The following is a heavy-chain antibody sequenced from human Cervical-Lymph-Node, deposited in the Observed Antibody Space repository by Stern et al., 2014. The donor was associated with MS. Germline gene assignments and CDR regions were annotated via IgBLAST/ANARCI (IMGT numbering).Heavy chain of an antibody. CDR1: GFTFSSYP. CDR3: ARGLPNTGYDP. Sequence: EVQLVESGGGLVQPGGSLRLAWAASGFTFSSYPMNWVRQAPGKGPEWISYITTVATNIYYADSVKGRFTISRDNAKNSLFLQMNSLRADDTAVYYCARGLPNTGYDPWGQGTLVTVSS. J-gene: IGHJ5*02. D-gene: IGHD6-25*01. CDR2: ITTVATNI. V-gene: IGHV3-48*01.